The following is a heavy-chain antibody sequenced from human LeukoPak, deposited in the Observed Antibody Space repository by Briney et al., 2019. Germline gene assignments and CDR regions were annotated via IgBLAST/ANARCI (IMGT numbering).Heavy chain of an antibody. D-gene: IGHD3-22*01. Sequence: SETLSLTCAVYGGSFSGYYWSWIRQPPGKGLEWIGEINHSGSTNYNPSLKSRVTISVDTSKNQFSLKLSSVTAADPAVYYCARSLHRGYYDSSGYRYWGQGTLVTVSS. CDR2: INHSGST. J-gene: IGHJ4*02. CDR3: ARSLHRGYYDSSGYRY. V-gene: IGHV4-34*01. CDR1: GGSFSGYY.